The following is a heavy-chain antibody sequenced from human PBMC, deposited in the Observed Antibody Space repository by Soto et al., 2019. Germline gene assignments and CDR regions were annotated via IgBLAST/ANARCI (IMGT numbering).Heavy chain of an antibody. CDR3: ATTACAATGCSTSTALDH. D-gene: IGHD4-17*01. CDR1: GGTFLRQV. Sequence: QVQLVQSGAEVKKPESSVKVSCKTSGGTFLRQVISWVRQTPGQGPEWMGKINPLSGISNDAQTFQDRVTISADTDSSTAYMELRSLRSAYTAVYYCATTACAATGCSTSTALDHWCQGNLLTVSS. CDR2: INPLSGIS. V-gene: IGHV1-69*09. J-gene: IGHJ4*02.